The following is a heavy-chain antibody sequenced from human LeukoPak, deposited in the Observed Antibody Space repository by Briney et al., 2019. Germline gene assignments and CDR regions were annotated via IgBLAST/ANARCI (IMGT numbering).Heavy chain of an antibody. Sequence: ASVKVSCKASGYIFTGSYIHWVRQAPGQGLEWMGWINPNNGGTNYAQKFQGRVTMTRDTSITTVFMELRSLRYDDTAVYYCARGVYCSTSSCSGGSGYYFYFMDVWGKGTTVTVSS. CDR1: GYIFTGSY. CDR3: ARGVYCSTSSCSGGSGYYFYFMDV. CDR2: INPNNGGT. J-gene: IGHJ6*03. D-gene: IGHD2-2*01. V-gene: IGHV1-2*02.